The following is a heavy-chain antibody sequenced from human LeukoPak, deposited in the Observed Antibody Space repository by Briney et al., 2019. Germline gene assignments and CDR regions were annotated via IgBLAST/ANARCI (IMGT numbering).Heavy chain of an antibody. CDR3: AAVGGTTRSVRY. CDR2: INQDGSEK. V-gene: IGHV3-7*01. J-gene: IGHJ4*02. D-gene: IGHD1-26*01. CDR1: GFTFGNNW. Sequence: PGGSLRLSCAASGFTFGNNWMSWVRQAPGKGLEWVANINQDGSEKYYVDSVKGRFTISGDNAKSALYLQMNSLRAEDTAVYSCAAVGGTTRSVRYWGQGTLVTVSS.